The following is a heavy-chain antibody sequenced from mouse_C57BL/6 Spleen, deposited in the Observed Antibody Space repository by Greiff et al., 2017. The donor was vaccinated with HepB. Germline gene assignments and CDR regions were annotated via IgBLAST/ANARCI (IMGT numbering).Heavy chain of an antibody. J-gene: IGHJ1*03. D-gene: IGHD2-1*01. CDR3: TRDYGNWYFDV. CDR1: GYTFTDYE. Sequence: QVQLQQSGAELVRPGASVTLSCKASGYTFTDYEMHWVKQTPVHGLEWIGAIDPETGGTAYNQKFKGKAILTADISSSTAYMELRSLTSEDSAVYYCTRDYGNWYFDVWGTGTTVTVSS. V-gene: IGHV1-15*01. CDR2: IDPETGGT.